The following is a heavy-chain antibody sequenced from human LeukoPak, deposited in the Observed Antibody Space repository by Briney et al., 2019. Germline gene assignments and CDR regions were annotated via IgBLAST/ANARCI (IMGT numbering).Heavy chain of an antibody. J-gene: IGHJ3*02. V-gene: IGHV4-59*08. D-gene: IGHD3-22*01. CDR2: IYYSGST. CDR3: ARHFTYYYDSSGYPRDAFDI. Sequence: SDTLSLTCTVSGGSISGYYWSWIRQSPGQGLVCIGYIYYSGSTNYNPSLKSRVTISIPMSRNQFSLKLSSVTAADTALYYCARHFTYYYDSSGYPRDAFDIWGQGTTVTVSS. CDR1: GGSISGYY.